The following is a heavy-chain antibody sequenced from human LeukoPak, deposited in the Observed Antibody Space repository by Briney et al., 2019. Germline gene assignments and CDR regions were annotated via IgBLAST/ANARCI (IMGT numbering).Heavy chain of an antibody. Sequence: GRSLRLSCAASGFTFDNYAMHWVRQGPGKGLEWVSGISWNSISIGYADSVKGRFTISRDNAKNSLYLQMNSLRTEDMALYYCAKGLISCWYGGFDYWGQGTLVTVSS. J-gene: IGHJ4*02. D-gene: IGHD6-13*01. CDR2: ISWNSISI. CDR3: AKGLISCWYGGFDY. V-gene: IGHV3-9*03. CDR1: GFTFDNYA.